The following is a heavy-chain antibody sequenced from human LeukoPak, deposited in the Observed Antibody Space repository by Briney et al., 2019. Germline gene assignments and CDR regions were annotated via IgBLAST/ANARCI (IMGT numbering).Heavy chain of an antibody. CDR3: ARPVSSYYYGSGSYSKGVNWFDP. CDR1: GFTFSSYS. V-gene: IGHV3-21*01. Sequence: GGSLRLSCAASGFTFSSYSMNWVRQAPGKGLEWVSSISSSSSYIYYADSVKGRFTISRDNAKNSLYLQMNSLRAEDTAVYYCARPVSSYYYGSGSYSKGVNWFDPWGQGTLVTVSS. J-gene: IGHJ5*02. CDR2: ISSSSSYI. D-gene: IGHD3-10*01.